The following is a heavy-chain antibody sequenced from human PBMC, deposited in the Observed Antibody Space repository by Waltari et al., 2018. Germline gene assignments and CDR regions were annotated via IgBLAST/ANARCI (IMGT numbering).Heavy chain of an antibody. D-gene: IGHD1-26*01. CDR1: GFTFSSYW. V-gene: IGHV3-74*01. Sequence: EVQLVESGGGLVQPGGSLRLSCAASGFTFSSYWMHWVRQAPGKGLGWVSRINSDGSSTSYADSVKGRFTISRDNAKNTLYLQMNSLRAEDTAVYYCARVGHGGATKWDAFDIWGQGTMVTVSS. CDR2: INSDGSST. J-gene: IGHJ3*02. CDR3: ARVGHGGATKWDAFDI.